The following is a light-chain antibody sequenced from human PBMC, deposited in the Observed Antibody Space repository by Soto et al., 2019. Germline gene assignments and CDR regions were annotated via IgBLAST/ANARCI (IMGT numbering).Light chain of an antibody. Sequence: DLQMTQSPSYVAASVGDRFAITCRASQGIRSWLAWYQKKQGQAPKLLIYAASSLQSGVPSRLRGSGYGTYLTLTISSMKNEDFATYYCQQANSFPRTFGQGTRLEIK. CDR2: AAS. CDR1: QGIRSW. CDR3: QQANSFPRT. J-gene: IGKJ5*01. V-gene: IGKV1-12*01.